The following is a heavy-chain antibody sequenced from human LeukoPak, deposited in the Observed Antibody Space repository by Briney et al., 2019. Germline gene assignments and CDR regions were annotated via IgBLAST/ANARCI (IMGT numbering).Heavy chain of an antibody. D-gene: IGHD3-3*01. Sequence: GGSLRLSCAASGFTFSSYAMSWVRQAPGKGLEWVSAISGSGGSTYYADSVKGRFTISRDNSKNTLYLQMNGLRAEDTAVYYCAKALTIFGVVITNYFDYWGQGILVTVSS. V-gene: IGHV3-23*01. J-gene: IGHJ4*02. CDR3: AKALTIFGVVITNYFDY. CDR1: GFTFSSYA. CDR2: ISGSGGST.